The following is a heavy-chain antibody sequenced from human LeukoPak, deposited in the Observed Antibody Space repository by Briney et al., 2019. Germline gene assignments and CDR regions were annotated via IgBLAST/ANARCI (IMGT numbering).Heavy chain of an antibody. CDR1: GFTFSTYS. CDR2: ISRNSRYI. CDR3: ARVAEAAAFDS. D-gene: IGHD6-13*01. V-gene: IGHV3-21*06. Sequence: GGSLRLSCAASGFTFSTYSMNWVRQAPGKGLEWVSSISRNSRYIYNADSMRGRFTISRDNAKNSLYLQMNSLKPEDTAVYYCARVAEAAAFDSWGQGTLVTVSS. J-gene: IGHJ4*02.